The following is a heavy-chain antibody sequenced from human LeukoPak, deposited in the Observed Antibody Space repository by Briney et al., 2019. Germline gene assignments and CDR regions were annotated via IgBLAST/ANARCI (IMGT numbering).Heavy chain of an antibody. J-gene: IGHJ4*02. Sequence: GGSLRLSCAASGFTFSSFYMSWIRQAPGKGLEWVSYISSSGSTIFYADSVKGRFTISRDNADNSLYLQMNSLTAEDTAVYYCARYRREGLYYFDYWGQGTLVTVSS. CDR3: ARYRREGLYYFDY. V-gene: IGHV3-11*04. CDR1: GFTFSSFY. CDR2: ISSSGSTI.